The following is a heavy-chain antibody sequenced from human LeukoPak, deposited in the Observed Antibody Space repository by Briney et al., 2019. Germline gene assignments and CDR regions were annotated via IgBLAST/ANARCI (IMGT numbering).Heavy chain of an antibody. CDR3: AKDGIQDIVVVPAVLGYYMDV. J-gene: IGHJ6*03. CDR1: GFTFSSYG. V-gene: IGHV3-30*02. Sequence: GGSLRLSCAASGFTFSSYGMHWVRQAPGKGLEWVAFIRYDGSNKYYADSVKGRFTISRDNSKNTLYLQMNSLRAEDTAVYYCAKDGIQDIVVVPAVLGYYMDVWGKGTTVTITS. CDR2: IRYDGSNK. D-gene: IGHD2-2*01.